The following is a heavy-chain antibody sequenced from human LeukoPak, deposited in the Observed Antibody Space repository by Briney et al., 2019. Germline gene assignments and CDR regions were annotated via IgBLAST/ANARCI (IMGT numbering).Heavy chain of an antibody. CDR3: ARGRDPGFYYGMDV. CDR2: INSSNSYI. J-gene: IGHJ6*02. Sequence: GGSLRLSCAASGFTFSSYSMNWVRQAPGKGLEWVSSINSSNSYIYYADSVKGRFTISRDNAKNSLYLQMNSLRAEDTAVYYCARGRDPGFYYGMDVWGQGTTVTGSS. V-gene: IGHV3-21*01. CDR1: GFTFSSYS. D-gene: IGHD2-21*02.